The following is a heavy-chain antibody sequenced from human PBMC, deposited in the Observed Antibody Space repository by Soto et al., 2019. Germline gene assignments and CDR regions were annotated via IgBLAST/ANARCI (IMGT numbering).Heavy chain of an antibody. D-gene: IGHD2-15*01. Sequence: VSLKISCKGSGYSFTNYWIHWVRQMAGKGLEWMGRIDPDDSYTNYGPSFQGHVTISVDKSISTAYLQWSSLQASDTAIYYCARLPPPTYCSGSTCSGYWGQGTLVTVSS. CDR3: ARLPPPTYCSGSTCSGY. CDR2: IDPDDSYT. J-gene: IGHJ4*02. V-gene: IGHV5-10-1*01. CDR1: GYSFTNYW.